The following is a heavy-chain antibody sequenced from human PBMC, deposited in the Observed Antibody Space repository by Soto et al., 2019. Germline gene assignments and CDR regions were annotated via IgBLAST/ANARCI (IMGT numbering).Heavy chain of an antibody. D-gene: IGHD3-3*01. CDR3: ARSTYYDFWSGYSHSLGGFDY. Sequence: ASVKVSCKASGYTFTSYGISWVRQAPGQGLEWMGWISAYNGNTNYAQKLQGRVTMTTDTSTSTAYMELRSLQSDDTAVYYCARSTYYDFWSGYSHSLGGFDYWGQGTLVTVSS. V-gene: IGHV1-18*01. CDR1: GYTFTSYG. CDR2: ISAYNGNT. J-gene: IGHJ4*02.